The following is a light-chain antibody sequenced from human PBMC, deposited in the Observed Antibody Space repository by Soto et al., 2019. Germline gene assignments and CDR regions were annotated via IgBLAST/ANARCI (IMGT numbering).Light chain of an antibody. CDR1: SSDVGGYNY. J-gene: IGLJ2*01. V-gene: IGLV2-11*01. CDR2: DVS. CDR3: SAYAGRDTVV. Sequence: QSALTQPRSVSGSPGQSVTISCTGTSSDVGGYNYVSWYQQHPGKAPQLMIYDVSKRPSGVPDRFSGSKSGNAASLTISGLQAEDEADYFCSAYAGRDTVVFGGGTKLTVL.